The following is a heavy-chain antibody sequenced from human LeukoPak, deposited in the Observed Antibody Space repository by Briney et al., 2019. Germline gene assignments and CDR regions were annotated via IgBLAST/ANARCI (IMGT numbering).Heavy chain of an antibody. V-gene: IGHV3-13*01. CDR1: GFTFSSYD. J-gene: IGHJ4*02. CDR2: IDSVSNT. CDR3: ARADGYGDGSPDY. Sequence: AGGSLRLSCEASGFTFSSYDMHWVRQITGRGLEWVSAIDSVSNTYYPGSVKGRFTISRENAKNSVYLQMNSLRAEDTAVYYCARADGYGDGSPDYWGQGTLVTVSS. D-gene: IGHD4-17*01.